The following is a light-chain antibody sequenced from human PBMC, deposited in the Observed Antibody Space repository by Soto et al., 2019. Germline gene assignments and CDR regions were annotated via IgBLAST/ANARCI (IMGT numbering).Light chain of an antibody. V-gene: IGLV4-69*01. CDR3: QTWGTGIQV. Sequence: QLVLTQSPSASASLGASVKLTCTLSSGHSSYAIAWQQQQPEKGPRYLMNLNSDGSHSKGDGIPDRFSGSSSGAERYFTISSLQSEDETDYYCQTWGTGIQVFGGGTKLTVL. J-gene: IGLJ3*02. CDR2: LNSDGSH. CDR1: SGHSSYA.